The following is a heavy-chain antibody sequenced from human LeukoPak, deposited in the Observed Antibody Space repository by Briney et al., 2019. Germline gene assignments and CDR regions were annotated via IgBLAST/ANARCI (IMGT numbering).Heavy chain of an antibody. CDR1: GFTFSSYW. CDR2: IKQDGSEK. D-gene: IGHD5-18*01. Sequence: GGSLRLSCAASGFTFSSYWMSWVRQAPGKGLEWVANIKQDGSEKYYVDSVKGRFTISRDNAKNSLYLQMNSLRAEDTAVYYCARGSWIQLWSDFDYWGQGTLVTVSS. CDR3: ARGSWIQLWSDFDY. V-gene: IGHV3-7*01. J-gene: IGHJ4*02.